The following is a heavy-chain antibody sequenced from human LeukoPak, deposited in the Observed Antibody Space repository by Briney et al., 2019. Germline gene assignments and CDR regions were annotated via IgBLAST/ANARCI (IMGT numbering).Heavy chain of an antibody. CDR3: TRDLGVDTTMIFFDY. J-gene: IGHJ4*02. CDR1: GYTFTSFG. D-gene: IGHD5-18*01. Sequence: ASVKVSCKASGYTFTSFGISWVRQAPGQGLEWMGWSSAYNGNTNYAQKFQGGVTMTTDTSTSTAYMEVRSLRSDDTAVYYCTRDLGVDTTMIFFDYWGQESLVTVSS. CDR2: SSAYNGNT. V-gene: IGHV1-18*01.